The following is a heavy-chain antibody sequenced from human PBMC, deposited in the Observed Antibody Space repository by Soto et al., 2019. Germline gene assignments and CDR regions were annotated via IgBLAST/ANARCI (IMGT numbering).Heavy chain of an antibody. CDR3: ARSLEYSSSDWFDP. CDR2: IIPIFGTA. J-gene: IGHJ5*02. V-gene: IGHV1-69*13. CDR1: GGNFSSYA. D-gene: IGHD6-6*01. Sequence: SVKVSCKDPGGNFSSYAISRARQAPGQGLEWMGGIIPIFGTANYAQKFQGRVTITADESTSTAYMELSSLRSEDTAVYYCARSLEYSSSDWFDPWGQGTLVTVSS.